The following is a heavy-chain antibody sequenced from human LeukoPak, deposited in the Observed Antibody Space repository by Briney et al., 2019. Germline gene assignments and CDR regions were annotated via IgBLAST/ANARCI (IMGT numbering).Heavy chain of an antibody. Sequence: GRSLRLSCAASGFTFSDFYMSWIRQAPGKGLEWVSYISSSGNTKYYADSVKGRFTMSRDNAKNSLYLQMDSLRVEDTAVYYCARDMDGYDYWGQGTLVTVSS. CDR3: ARDMDGYDY. D-gene: IGHD5-18*01. CDR1: GFTFSDFY. V-gene: IGHV3-11*01. CDR2: ISSSGNTK. J-gene: IGHJ4*02.